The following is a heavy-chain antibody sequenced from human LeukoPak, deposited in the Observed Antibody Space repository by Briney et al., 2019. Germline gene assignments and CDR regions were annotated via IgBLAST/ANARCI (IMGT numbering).Heavy chain of an antibody. D-gene: IGHD5-18*01. V-gene: IGHV3-30*18. J-gene: IGHJ4*02. CDR2: ISHDGSHK. CDR3: AKDRLSYAAKETDY. Sequence: GGSLRLSCAASGFTFSTYGMHWVRQAPGKGLEWVVVISHDGSHKYYADSVRDRFTISRDNSKNTLYLQVNSLRAEDSAVYYCAKDRLSYAAKETDYWGQGTLVTVSS. CDR1: GFTFSTYG.